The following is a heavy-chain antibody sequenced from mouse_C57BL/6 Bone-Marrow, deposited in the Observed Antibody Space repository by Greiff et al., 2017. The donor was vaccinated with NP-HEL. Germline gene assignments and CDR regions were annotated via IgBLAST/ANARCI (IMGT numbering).Heavy chain of an antibody. CDR2: SRNKANDYTT. CDR1: GFTFSDFY. J-gene: IGHJ1*03. D-gene: IGHD2-5*01. V-gene: IGHV7-1*01. Sequence: EVKLVESGGGLVQSGRSLRLSCATSGFTFSDFYMEWVRQSPGKGLEWIAASRNKANDYTTEYSASVKGRFIVSRDASQSILYLQMNALRAEATAIYYCTRAPYYSNYGYYGVRGTGTTVTVAS. CDR3: TRAPYYSNYGYYGV.